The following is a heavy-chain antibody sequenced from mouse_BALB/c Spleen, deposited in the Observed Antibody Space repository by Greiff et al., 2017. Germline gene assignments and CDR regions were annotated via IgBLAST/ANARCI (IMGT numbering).Heavy chain of an antibody. J-gene: IGHJ4*01. D-gene: IGHD1-1*01. CDR1: GFTFSSYT. Sequence: EVQVVESGGGLVQPGGSLKLSCEASGFTFSSYTMSWVRQTPEKRLEWVAYISNGGGSTYYPDTVKGRFTISRDNAKNTLYLQMSSLKSEDTAMYYCARGSSGGYAMDYWGQGTSVTVSS. CDR2: ISNGGGST. V-gene: IGHV5-12-2*01. CDR3: ARGSSGGYAMDY.